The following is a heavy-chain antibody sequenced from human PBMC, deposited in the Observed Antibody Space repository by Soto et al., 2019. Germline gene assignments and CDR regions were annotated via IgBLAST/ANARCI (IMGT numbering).Heavy chain of an antibody. V-gene: IGHV3-43D*04. Sequence: GGSLRLSCEASGFNFDDYAMHWVRQAPGKALEWVSLISWDGTSTYYVDSVKGRFTISRDSSKNSLYLQMKSLRDEDTALYYCAKDPIIRCRAEYFPHWGQGTRVTVSS. D-gene: IGHD1-20*01. J-gene: IGHJ1*01. CDR3: AKDPIIRCRAEYFPH. CDR1: GFNFDDYA. CDR2: ISWDGTST.